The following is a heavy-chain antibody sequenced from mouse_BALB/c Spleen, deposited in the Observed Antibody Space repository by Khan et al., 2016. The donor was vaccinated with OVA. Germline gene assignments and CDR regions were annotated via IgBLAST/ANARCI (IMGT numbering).Heavy chain of an antibody. Sequence: VELVESGPGLVAPSQSLSLTCTISGFSLTNYGVHWVRQPPGKGLEWLVVIWNDGSTTYNSELNSRLSISKDNSNSQVFLKMNSLQTDDTAIDYCARQPYYHYYVMDYWGQGTTVAGSS. J-gene: IGHJ4*01. V-gene: IGHV2-6-1*01. D-gene: IGHD2-10*01. CDR2: IWNDGST. CDR1: GFSLTNYG. CDR3: ARQPYYHYYVMDY.